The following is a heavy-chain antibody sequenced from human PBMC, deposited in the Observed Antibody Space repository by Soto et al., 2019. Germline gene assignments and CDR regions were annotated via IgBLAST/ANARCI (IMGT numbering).Heavy chain of an antibody. V-gene: IGHV4-34*01. CDR1: GGSFSGYY. D-gene: IGHD3-10*01. J-gene: IGHJ5*02. CDR3: ARGAGITMVRGVIITGNWFDP. Sequence: PSETLSLTCAVYGGSFSGYYWSWIRQPPGKGLEWIGEINHSGSTNYNPSLKSRVTISVDTSKNQFSPKLSSVTAADTAVYYCARGAGITMVRGVIITGNWFDPWGQGTLVTVSS. CDR2: INHSGST.